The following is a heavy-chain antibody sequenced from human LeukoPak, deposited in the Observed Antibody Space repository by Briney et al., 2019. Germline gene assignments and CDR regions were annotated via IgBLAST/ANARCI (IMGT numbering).Heavy chain of an antibody. CDR1: GFTFNNYA. D-gene: IGHD3-10*01. CDR3: RKRELWHGSGEDA. J-gene: IGHJ6*02. CDR2: ISGSGDRT. V-gene: IGHV3-23*01. Sequence: GGSLRLSCAASGFTFNNYAMSWFRQTPGKGLEWVSAISGSGDRTYYAESVKGRFSISRDNSKNTLYLQMHSLRAEDTAVYYCRKRELWHGSGEDAWGQGTTVTVSS.